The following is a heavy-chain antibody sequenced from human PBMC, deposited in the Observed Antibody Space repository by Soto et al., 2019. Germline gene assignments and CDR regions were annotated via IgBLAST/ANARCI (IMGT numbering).Heavy chain of an antibody. V-gene: IGHV2-5*02. CDR3: GHSGPLDRPHGF. J-gene: IGHJ4*02. D-gene: IGHD1-1*01. CDR1: GFSLSTSGVG. Sequence: QITLKESGPTLVKPTQTLTLTCTFSGFSLSTSGVGVGWIRQPPGRALEWLALIYWDDAQRYSSSLTSRLTITTDTSKNQVVLTMTNMDPVDTGTYYCGHSGPLDRPHGFWGQGTLVTVSS. CDR2: IYWDDAQ.